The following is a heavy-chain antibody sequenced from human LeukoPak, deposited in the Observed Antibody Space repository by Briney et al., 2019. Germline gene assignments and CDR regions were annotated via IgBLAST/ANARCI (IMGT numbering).Heavy chain of an antibody. D-gene: IGHD5-24*01. Sequence: ASVKVSCKASGYTFTGYYMHWVRQAPGQGLEWMGWINPNSGGTNYAQKFQGRVTMTRDTSISTAYMELSSLRSEDTAVYYCARVRDGYNDAYDIWGQGTMVTVTS. V-gene: IGHV1-2*02. CDR3: ARVRDGYNDAYDI. CDR1: GYTFTGYY. CDR2: INPNSGGT. J-gene: IGHJ3*02.